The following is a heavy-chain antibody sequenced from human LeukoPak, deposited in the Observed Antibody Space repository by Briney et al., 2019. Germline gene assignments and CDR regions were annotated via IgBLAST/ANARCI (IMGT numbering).Heavy chain of an antibody. CDR3: ARGGVTTIAQYDY. J-gene: IGHJ4*01. V-gene: IGHV4-59*01. CDR1: GGSIISYF. CDR2: IFDSGTTNYNPST. D-gene: IGHD5-12*01. Sequence: SETLSLTSTVSGGSIISYFWSWIRQPPGKGPEWIGYIFDSGTTNYNPSTNYNPSLKSRVTVSLDTSKNHFSLKLSSVTAADTAVYFCARGGVTTIAQYDYWGQESWSPSRQ.